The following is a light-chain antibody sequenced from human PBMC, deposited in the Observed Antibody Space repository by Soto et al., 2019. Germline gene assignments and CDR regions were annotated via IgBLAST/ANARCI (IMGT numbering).Light chain of an antibody. CDR1: SSDIGRYNY. V-gene: IGLV2-14*01. CDR3: SSYTSRDTLV. CDR2: EVN. J-gene: IGLJ1*01. Sequence: QSALTQPASVSGSPGQSITISCTGTSSDIGRYNYVSWFQQHPGKVPKLVIFEVNYRPSGVSDRFSGSKSGNTASLTISGLQAEDEADYYCSSYTSRDTLVFGTGTKVTVL.